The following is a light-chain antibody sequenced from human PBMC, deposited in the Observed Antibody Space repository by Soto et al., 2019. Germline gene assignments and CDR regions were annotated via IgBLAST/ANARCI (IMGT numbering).Light chain of an antibody. J-gene: IGKJ2*01. CDR3: QQGHYWPLT. V-gene: IGKV3-15*01. CDR1: QSISCE. Sequence: ELVMTQSPATLSVSPGETATLSCRASQSISCELAWYQQRPGQPPRRLIYGLSTRATGVPDRFSGSRFGSDFTVTISWLQFEDFAFYYCQQGHYWPLTFGQGT. CDR2: GLS.